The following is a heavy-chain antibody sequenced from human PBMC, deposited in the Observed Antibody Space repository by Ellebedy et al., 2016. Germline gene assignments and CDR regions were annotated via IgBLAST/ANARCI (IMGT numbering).Heavy chain of an antibody. J-gene: IGHJ4*02. CDR2: IIPIFGTA. CDR1: RGTFSSYA. CDR3: ARDQSTVTTPWFDY. D-gene: IGHD4-17*01. V-gene: IGHV1-69*13. Sequence: SVKVSXKASRGTFSSYAISWVRQAPGQGLEWMGGIIPIFGTANYAQKFQGRVTITADESTSTAYMELSSLRSDDTAVYYCARDQSTVTTPWFDYWGQGTLVTVSS.